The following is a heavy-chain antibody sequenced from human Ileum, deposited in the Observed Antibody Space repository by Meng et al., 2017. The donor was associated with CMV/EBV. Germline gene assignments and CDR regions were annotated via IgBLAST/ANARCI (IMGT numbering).Heavy chain of an antibody. J-gene: IGHJ4*02. CDR3: ARDLWSGSSDYFDY. CDR1: GYTFIDYY. V-gene: IGHV1-2*02. Sequence: VHLVQYGAEVKKPGASVKVSCKASGYTFIDYYIQWVRQAPGQGLEWMGWINPKNGGKLYAQKFQGRVTMTRDTSINTVYMELNRLTSDDTAVYFCARDLWSGSSDYFDYWGQGTLVTASS. D-gene: IGHD3-3*01. CDR2: INPKNGGK.